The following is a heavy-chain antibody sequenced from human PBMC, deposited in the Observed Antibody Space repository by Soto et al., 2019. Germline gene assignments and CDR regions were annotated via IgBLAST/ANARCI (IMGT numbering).Heavy chain of an antibody. D-gene: IGHD2-21*02. J-gene: IGHJ4*02. V-gene: IGHV4-39*01. CDR2: IYYSGST. CDR3: ARSSRDMGHYFDY. Sequence: SETLSLTCTVSGGSISSSSYYWGWIRQPPGKGLEWIGSIYYSGSTYYSPSLKSRVTISVDTSKNQFSLKLSSVTAADTAVYYCARSSRDMGHYFDYWGQGTLVTVSS. CDR1: GGSISSSSYY.